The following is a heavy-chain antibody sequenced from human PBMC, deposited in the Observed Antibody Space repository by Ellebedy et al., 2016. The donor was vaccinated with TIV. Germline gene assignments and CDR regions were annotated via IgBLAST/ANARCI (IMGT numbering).Heavy chain of an antibody. CDR2: ISSSGDII. Sequence: GGSLRLSXAASGFTFSDHYMTWIRQAPGKGLEWVSYISSSGDIIYFADSVKGRFTISRDNAKNSLYLQMNSLRAEDTAVYYCAREYSYGPTGTPFPPAFDSWGQGSLVTVSS. J-gene: IGHJ4*02. V-gene: IGHV3-11*01. D-gene: IGHD5-18*01. CDR1: GFTFSDHY. CDR3: AREYSYGPTGTPFPPAFDS.